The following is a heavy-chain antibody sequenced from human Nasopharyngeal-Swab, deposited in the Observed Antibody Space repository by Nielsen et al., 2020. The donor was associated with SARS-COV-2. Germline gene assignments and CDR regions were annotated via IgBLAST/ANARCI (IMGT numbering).Heavy chain of an antibody. D-gene: IGHD2-2*01. CDR3: ARAIVVVPAARRTYFDY. Sequence: SETLSLTCPVSGGSISSRSYYWGWIRQPPGKGLEWIGSIYYSGSTYYNPSLKSRVTISVDTSKNQFSLKLSYVTAADTAVYYCARAIVVVPAARRTYFDYWGQGTLVTVSS. CDR2: IYYSGST. J-gene: IGHJ4*02. V-gene: IGHV4-39*01. CDR1: GGSISSRSYY.